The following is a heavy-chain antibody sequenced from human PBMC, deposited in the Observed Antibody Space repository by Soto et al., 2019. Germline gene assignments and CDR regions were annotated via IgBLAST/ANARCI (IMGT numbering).Heavy chain of an antibody. Sequence: EVQLVESGGGLVQPGGSLRLSCVASGFTFSSYSMNWVRQAPGKGLEWVSYISSRSSTRYYADSVKGRCTISRDNDENSLHLQMNSLRDEDTAVYYCVRVGLQFRWFAPWGQGPLVTVSS. CDR3: VRVGLQFRWFAP. V-gene: IGHV3-48*02. D-gene: IGHD1-1*01. J-gene: IGHJ5*02. CDR1: GFTFSSYS. CDR2: ISSRSSTR.